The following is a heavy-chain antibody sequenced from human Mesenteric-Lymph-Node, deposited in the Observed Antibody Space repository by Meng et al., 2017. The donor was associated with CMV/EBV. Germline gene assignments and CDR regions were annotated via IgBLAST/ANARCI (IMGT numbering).Heavy chain of an antibody. CDR2: INRDGSST. V-gene: IGHV3-74*01. CDR3: ASQSIAYYYYYGMDG. J-gene: IGHJ6*02. Sequence: SLRLSCVASGFTFSSYWMHWVRQAPGKGLVWVSRINRDGSSTSYADSVKGRFTISRDNAKNTLYLQMNSLRAEDTAVYYCASQSIAYYYYYGMDGWGQGTTVTVSS. CDR1: GFTFSSYW.